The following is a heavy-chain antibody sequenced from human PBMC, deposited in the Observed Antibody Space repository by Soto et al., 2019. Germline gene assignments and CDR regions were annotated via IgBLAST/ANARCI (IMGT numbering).Heavy chain of an antibody. D-gene: IGHD1-26*01. CDR1: GFTFSYYW. V-gene: IGHV3-74*01. CDR3: ARGDRGAFDI. J-gene: IGHJ3*02. Sequence: EVQLVESGGGLVLPGESLRLSCAASGFTFSYYWMHWVRQAPGKGLVWVSRIHSDGSSTTYADSVKGRFTISRDNARNTVYLQMNSLRVEDTAVYYCARGDRGAFDIWGQGTVVTVSS. CDR2: IHSDGSST.